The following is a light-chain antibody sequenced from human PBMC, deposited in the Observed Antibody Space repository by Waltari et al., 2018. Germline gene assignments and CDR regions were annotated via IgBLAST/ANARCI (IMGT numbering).Light chain of an antibody. CDR2: GNN. Sequence: QSILTQPTSVSGAPGQRVTISCTGSSSNIGAGHDVHWYQAFPGTAPKLLIYGNNNRPPGVPDRVSGSKSGSSASLAINGLQAEDEADYYCQSFDSNVRGGVVFGGGTKVTVL. CDR1: SSNIGAGHD. V-gene: IGLV1-40*01. J-gene: IGLJ3*02. CDR3: QSFDSNVRGGVV.